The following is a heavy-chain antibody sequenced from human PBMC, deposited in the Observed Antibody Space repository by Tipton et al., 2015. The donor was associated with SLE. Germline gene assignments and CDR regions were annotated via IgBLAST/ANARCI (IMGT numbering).Heavy chain of an antibody. CDR3: AATVTALSGAVYYGMDV. CDR2: IVVGSGLT. J-gene: IGHJ6*02. D-gene: IGHD2-8*02. V-gene: IGHV1-58*02. CDR1: GFTFSTSA. Sequence: QLVQSGPEAKKPGTSVKVSCKASGFTFSTSAMHWVRQARGQRLEWIGWIVVGSGLTTYAQKFQERVTISSDMSTTTVFLELSSLGSEDTAMYYCAATVTALSGAVYYGMDVWGHGTTVTVSS.